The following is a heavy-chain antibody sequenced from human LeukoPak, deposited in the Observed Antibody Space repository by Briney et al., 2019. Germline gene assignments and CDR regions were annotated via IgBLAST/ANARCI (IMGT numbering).Heavy chain of an antibody. CDR1: GYTFTSYG. J-gene: IGHJ4*02. D-gene: IGHD6-19*01. CDR2: ISAYSGNT. Sequence: ASVKLSCKASGYTFTSYGISWVRQAPGQGLEWVGWISAYSGNTNYAQKLQGRVTMTTDTSTSTAYMELRSLRSDDTAVYYCARHSSGWYLGFDYWGQGTLVTVSS. V-gene: IGHV1-18*01. CDR3: ARHSSGWYLGFDY.